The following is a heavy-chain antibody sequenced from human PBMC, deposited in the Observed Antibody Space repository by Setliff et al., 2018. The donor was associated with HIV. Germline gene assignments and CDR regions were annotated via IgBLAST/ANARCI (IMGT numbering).Heavy chain of an antibody. J-gene: IGHJ4*02. CDR1: GDSISTDY. Sequence: ASETLSLTCTVSGDSISTDYWTWIRQPPGKGLEWIGYIYTSGSTNYNPSLKSRVTISVDTSKNQFSLKLYSVTAADTAVYYCARGRGSSSSWPIDYWGQGTLVTVSS. CDR3: ARGRGSSSSWPIDY. V-gene: IGHV4-4*09. D-gene: IGHD6-13*01. CDR2: IYTSGST.